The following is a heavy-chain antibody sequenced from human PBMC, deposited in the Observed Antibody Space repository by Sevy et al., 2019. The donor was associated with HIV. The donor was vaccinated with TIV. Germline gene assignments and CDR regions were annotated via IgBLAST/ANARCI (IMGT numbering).Heavy chain of an antibody. J-gene: IGHJ5*02. V-gene: IGHV1-2*06. CDR2: INPNSGGT. Sequence: ASVKVSCKASGYTFTGYYMHWVRQAPGQGLEWMGRINPNSGGTNYAQKFQGRVTMTRDTSISTAYMGLSRLGSDDTAVYYCARGGMLPIGVYCSSTSCYWVGWFDPWGQGTLVTVSS. D-gene: IGHD2-2*01. CDR1: GYTFTGYY. CDR3: ARGGMLPIGVYCSSTSCYWVGWFDP.